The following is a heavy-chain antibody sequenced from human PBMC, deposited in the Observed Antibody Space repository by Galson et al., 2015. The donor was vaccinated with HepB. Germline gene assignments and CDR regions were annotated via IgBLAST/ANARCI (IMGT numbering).Heavy chain of an antibody. J-gene: IGHJ1*01. V-gene: IGHV1-18*04. Sequence: SVKVSCKASGYTFNTYGITYVRQAPGQGLEWVGWINPDNGNTKYAQKLQGRVTMTTDTFTSTAYMELRSLRSDDTAVYYCARGPWFGELTGILVLQHWGQGTLVTVSS. CDR2: INPDNGNT. CDR3: ARGPWFGELTGILVLQH. D-gene: IGHD3-10*01. CDR1: GYTFNTYG.